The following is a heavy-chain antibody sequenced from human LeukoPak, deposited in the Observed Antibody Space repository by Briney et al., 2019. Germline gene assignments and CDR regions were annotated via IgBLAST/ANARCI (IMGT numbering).Heavy chain of an antibody. CDR3: ATYHGFHYGAYFDY. CDR1: GFTFNSFG. J-gene: IGHJ4*02. CDR2: ISYDGSNK. V-gene: IGHV3-30*03. D-gene: IGHD4-17*01. Sequence: PGGSLRLSCAASGFTFNSFGMHWVRQAPGKGLEWVAVISYDGSNKYSADSVKGRFTISRDNSKNTLYLQMNSLRPEDTAVYYCATYHGFHYGAYFDYWSQGTLVTVSS.